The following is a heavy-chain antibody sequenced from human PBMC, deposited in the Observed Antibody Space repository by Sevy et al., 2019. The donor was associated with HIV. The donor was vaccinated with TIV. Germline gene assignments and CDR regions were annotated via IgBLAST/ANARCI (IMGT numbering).Heavy chain of an antibody. CDR2: IFPGDSDT. V-gene: IGHV5-51*01. CDR3: ARKHSYGSGNFYIFDS. D-gene: IGHD3-10*01. CDR1: GYSFTTYW. J-gene: IGHJ4*02. Sequence: GEALKISCKGFGYSFTTYWIGWVRQTPGKGLEWMGIIFPGDSDTTYSPSFQGQVTITVAKSITTAYLQWSSLKASDTAMYYCARKHSYGSGNFYIFDSWGQGTLVTVSS.